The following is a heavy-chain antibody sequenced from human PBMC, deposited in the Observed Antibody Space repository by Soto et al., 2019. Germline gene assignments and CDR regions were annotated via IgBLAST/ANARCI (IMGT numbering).Heavy chain of an antibody. V-gene: IGHV3-74*01. J-gene: IGHJ4*02. CDR3: ARDASWTGYSAQFAY. CDR1: GFTFSTFW. Sequence: EVQLVEAGGGLVQPGVSPRLSCAASGFTFSTFWMHWVRQAPGKGLVWVSRIDADGSGTSYADSVKGRYTISRDNAKNTLYLQMNSLRAADKAVYYCARDASWTGYSAQFAYWGQGILVTVSS. CDR2: IDADGSGT. D-gene: IGHD3-9*01.